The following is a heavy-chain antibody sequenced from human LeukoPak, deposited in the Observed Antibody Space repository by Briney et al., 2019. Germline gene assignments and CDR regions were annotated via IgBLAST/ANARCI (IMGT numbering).Heavy chain of an antibody. Sequence: GASVKVSCKASGYTFTSYYMHWVRQAPGQGLEWMGIINPSGGSTSYAEKFQGRVTMTRDTSTSTVYMELSSLRSEDTAVYYCARSYYDSSGYSQFDYWGQGTLVTVSS. V-gene: IGHV1-46*01. J-gene: IGHJ4*02. CDR3: ARSYYDSSGYSQFDY. CDR2: INPSGGST. CDR1: GYTFTSYY. D-gene: IGHD3-22*01.